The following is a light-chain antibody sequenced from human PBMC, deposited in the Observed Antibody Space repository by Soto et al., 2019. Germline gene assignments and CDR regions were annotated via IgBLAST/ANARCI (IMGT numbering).Light chain of an antibody. CDR3: QQCSSSPIT. J-gene: IGKJ5*01. V-gene: IGKV3-20*01. CDR1: PSVSSSY. Sequence: EIVLTQSPGSLSLSPGASPTLSCRARPSVSSSYLAWYQQKPGQARRLLIYGASSRATGIPDRFSGSVSGTDFTLTISRLEPEDFAVYYCQQCSSSPITFGQGTRLDIK. CDR2: GAS.